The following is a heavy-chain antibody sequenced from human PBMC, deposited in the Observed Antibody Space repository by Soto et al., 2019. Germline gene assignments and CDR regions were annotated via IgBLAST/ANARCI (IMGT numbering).Heavy chain of an antibody. D-gene: IGHD1-1*01. CDR3: ATHNSQWPNWFDP. V-gene: IGHV1-46*01. CDR2: INPSGGVT. CDR1: GDTLSNYF. Sequence: ASVKVSCKASGDTLSNYFIHWVRQAPGQGLEWMGKINPSGGVTMYPQKFQGRVTITTDTSTSTVYMELRSLRSDDTAVYYCATHNSQWPNWFDPWGQGTLVTVSS. J-gene: IGHJ5*02.